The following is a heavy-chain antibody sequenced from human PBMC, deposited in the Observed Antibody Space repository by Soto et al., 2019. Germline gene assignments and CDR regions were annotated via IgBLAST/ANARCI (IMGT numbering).Heavy chain of an antibody. D-gene: IGHD2-8*01. CDR3: ARDNDRPQLGGNYYYILDV. V-gene: IGHV1-69*12. CDR1: AGTFRTAA. J-gene: IGHJ6*02. CDR2: IMPVFRTP. Sequence: QVQLEQSGAEVKKPGSSVKVYCKASAGTFRTAAVSWVRQAPGQGLEWMGGIMPVFRTPDYAQKFHGRVTITADESTSTAYMELSGLRSDDTAVYYCARDNDRPQLGGNYYYILDVWGQGTTITVSS.